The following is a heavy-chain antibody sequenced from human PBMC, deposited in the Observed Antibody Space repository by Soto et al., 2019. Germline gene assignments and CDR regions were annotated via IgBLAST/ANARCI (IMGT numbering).Heavy chain of an antibody. J-gene: IGHJ5*02. CDR2: IYYSGST. Sequence: SETLSLTCTFSVGSISIYYWGWIRQPPGKGLEWIGYIYYSGSTNYNPSLKSRVTISVDTSKNQFSLKLSSVTAADTAVYYCARSFRIAVARRWFDPWGQGTLVTVSS. CDR1: VGSISIYY. V-gene: IGHV4-59*01. D-gene: IGHD6-19*01. CDR3: ARSFRIAVARRWFDP.